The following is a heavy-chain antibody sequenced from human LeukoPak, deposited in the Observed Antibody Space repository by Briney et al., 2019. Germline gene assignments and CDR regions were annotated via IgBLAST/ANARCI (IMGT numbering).Heavy chain of an antibody. D-gene: IGHD2/OR15-2a*01. CDR3: VSFYETY. CDR2: INSDGSWT. CDR1: GNYW. Sequence: GGSLRLSCAASGNYWMHWVRQVPGKGLVWVSHINSDGSWTSYADSVEGRFTISKDNAKNTVYLQMNSLRAEDTAVYYCVSFYETYWGRGTLVTVSS. V-gene: IGHV3-74*01. J-gene: IGHJ4*02.